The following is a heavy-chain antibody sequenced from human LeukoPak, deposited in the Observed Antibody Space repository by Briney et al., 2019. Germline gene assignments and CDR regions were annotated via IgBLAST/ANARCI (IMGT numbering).Heavy chain of an antibody. V-gene: IGHV1-18*01. CDR1: GYTFTSYG. Sequence: ASVKISCKASGYTFTSYGISWVRQAPGQGLEWMGWISAYNGNTNYAQKLQGRVTMTTDTSTSTAYMELRSLRSDDTAMYYCARGGVNWNYAGVVDYWGQGTLVTVSS. CDR3: ARGGVNWNYAGVVDY. CDR2: ISAYNGNT. J-gene: IGHJ4*02. D-gene: IGHD1-7*01.